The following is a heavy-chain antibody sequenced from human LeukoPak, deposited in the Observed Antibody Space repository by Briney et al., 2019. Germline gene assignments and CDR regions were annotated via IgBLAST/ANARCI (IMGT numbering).Heavy chain of an antibody. Sequence: GGSLRLSCAASGFTFSNSAMSWVRQAPGKGLEGVAVILNDGSQEKYADSVKGRFTISRGNSKNTLFLQMNSLRAEDTAVYYCARDDALGDNALDIWGQGTMVTVSS. CDR3: ARDDALGDNALDI. CDR1: GFTFSNSA. V-gene: IGHV3-33*08. CDR2: ILNDGSQE. D-gene: IGHD3-16*01. J-gene: IGHJ3*02.